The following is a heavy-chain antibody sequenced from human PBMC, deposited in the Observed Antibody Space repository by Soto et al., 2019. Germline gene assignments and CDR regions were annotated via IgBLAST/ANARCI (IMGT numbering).Heavy chain of an antibody. CDR1: GFTFSSYA. J-gene: IGHJ4*02. Sequence: GGSLRLSCAASGFTFSSYAMHWVRQAPGKGLEWVAVISYDGSTYYADSVKGRFTISRDNSKNTLYLQMNSLRAEDTAVYYCANPYDILTGYPHDYWGQGTLVTVSS. V-gene: IGHV3-30-3*01. D-gene: IGHD3-9*01. CDR2: ISYDGST. CDR3: ANPYDILTGYPHDY.